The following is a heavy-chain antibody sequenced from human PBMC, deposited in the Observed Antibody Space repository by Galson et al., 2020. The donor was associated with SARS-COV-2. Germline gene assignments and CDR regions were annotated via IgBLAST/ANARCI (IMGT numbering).Heavy chain of an antibody. J-gene: IGHJ6*03. D-gene: IGHD2-2*01. CDR1: GFTFSSYS. Sequence: GGSLSLSCAASGFTFSSYSMNWVRQAPGKGLEWVSSISSSSSYIYYADSVKGRFTISRDNAKNSLYLQMNSLRAEDTAVYYCARDHYCSSTSCYHPYYYYMDVWGKGTTVTVSS. V-gene: IGHV3-21*01. CDR2: ISSSSSYI. CDR3: ARDHYCSSTSCYHPYYYYMDV.